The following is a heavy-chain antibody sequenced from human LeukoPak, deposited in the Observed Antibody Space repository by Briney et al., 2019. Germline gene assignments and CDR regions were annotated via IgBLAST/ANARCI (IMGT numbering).Heavy chain of an antibody. Sequence: ASVKVSCKASGYTFTSYDISWVRQATGQGLEWMGWMNPNSGNTGYAQKFQGRVTMTRDTSISTAYMELSSLRSEDTAVYYCARGRGVSLWFGELLSGDYWGQGTLVTVSS. J-gene: IGHJ4*02. CDR3: ARGRGVSLWFGELLSGDY. CDR1: GYTFTSYD. V-gene: IGHV1-8*01. CDR2: MNPNSGNT. D-gene: IGHD3-10*01.